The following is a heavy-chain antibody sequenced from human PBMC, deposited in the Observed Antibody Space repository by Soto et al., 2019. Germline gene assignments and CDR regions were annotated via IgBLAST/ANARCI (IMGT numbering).Heavy chain of an antibody. Sequence: GGSLRLSCAASGFTFSSYAMSWVRQAPGKGLEWVSAISGSGGSTYYADSVKGRFTISRDNSKNTLYLQMNSLRAEDTAVYYCAKVPLAYCGGDCYPNSFDYWGQGTLVTVSS. V-gene: IGHV3-23*01. J-gene: IGHJ4*02. CDR2: ISGSGGST. D-gene: IGHD2-21*02. CDR3: AKVPLAYCGGDCYPNSFDY. CDR1: GFTFSSYA.